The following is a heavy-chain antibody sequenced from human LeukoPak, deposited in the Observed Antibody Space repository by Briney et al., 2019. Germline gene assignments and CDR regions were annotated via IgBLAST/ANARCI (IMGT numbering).Heavy chain of an antibody. CDR3: VRLRRISDRSDYDYFYDY. CDR2: INPTSTSI. Sequence: GGSLRLSCAGSGLTFSDYIINWVRQAPGKGLEWVSSINPTSTSIYYADAVKGRFTISRDNARSSLYLQMNSLRAEDTAVYYCVRLRRISDRSDYDYFYDYWGQGILVTVSS. V-gene: IGHV3-21*01. J-gene: IGHJ4*02. D-gene: IGHD3-22*01. CDR1: GLTFSDYI.